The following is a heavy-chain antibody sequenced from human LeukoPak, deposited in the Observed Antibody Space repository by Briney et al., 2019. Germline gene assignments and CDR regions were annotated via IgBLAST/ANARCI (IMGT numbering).Heavy chain of an antibody. CDR2: IYTSGST. CDR1: GGSISRYY. D-gene: IGHD2-2*02. J-gene: IGHJ4*02. Sequence: SETLSLTCTVSGGSISRYYWSWIRQPAGKGLEWIGRIYTSGSTNYNPSLKSRVTISVDTSKNQFSLKLSSVTAADTAVYYCARGTLGYCSSTSCYIPYYFDYWGQGTLVTVSS. CDR3: ARGTLGYCSSTSCYIPYYFDY. V-gene: IGHV4-4*07.